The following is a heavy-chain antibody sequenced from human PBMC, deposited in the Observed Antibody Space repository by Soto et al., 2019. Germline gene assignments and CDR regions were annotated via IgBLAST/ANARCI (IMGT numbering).Heavy chain of an antibody. CDR2: ISYDGSNT. D-gene: IGHD1-1*01. CDR1: GCTFRAKG. V-gene: IGHV3-30*18. Sequence: VQLVESGGGVVQAGRSLRLSCAASGCTFRAKGMQWVRQAPGKGLEWVGVISYDGSNTYYADSVKGRFTISRDNSKDTLFLQMNSLRPEDTAVYFCAKEEMSTIDYWGQGSLVTVSS. J-gene: IGHJ4*02. CDR3: AKEEMSTIDY.